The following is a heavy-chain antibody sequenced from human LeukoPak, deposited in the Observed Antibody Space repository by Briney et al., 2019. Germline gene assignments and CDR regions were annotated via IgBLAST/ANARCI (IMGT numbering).Heavy chain of an antibody. Sequence: ASVKVSCKASGYTFTGYYMHWVRQAPGQGLEWMGWINPNNGGTNYAQKFQGRVTMTRDTSISTAYMELSRLRSDDTAVCYCARDDSSSWYTYYYYYYMDVWGKGTTVTVS. CDR3: ARDDSSSWYTYYYYYYMDV. CDR1: GYTFTGYY. J-gene: IGHJ6*03. CDR2: INPNNGGT. V-gene: IGHV1-2*02. D-gene: IGHD6-13*01.